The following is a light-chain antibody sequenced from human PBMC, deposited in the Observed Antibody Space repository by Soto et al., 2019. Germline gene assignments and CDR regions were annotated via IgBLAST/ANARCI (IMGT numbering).Light chain of an antibody. V-gene: IGLV1-40*01. J-gene: IGLJ1*01. CDR1: SSNIGAGYG. CDR2: GNS. Sequence: QSVLTQPPSVSGAPRQRVTISYTGRSSNIGAGYGVHWYQHLPGTAPKLLIYGNSNRPSGVPDRFSGSKSGSSASLAITGLQADDEADYYCQSYDSSLSAPYVFGTGTKVTVL. CDR3: QSYDSSLSAPYV.